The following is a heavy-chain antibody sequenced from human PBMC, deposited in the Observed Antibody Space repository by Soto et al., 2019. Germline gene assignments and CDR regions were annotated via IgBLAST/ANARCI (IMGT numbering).Heavy chain of an antibody. D-gene: IGHD1-26*01. CDR2: ISYDGSNK. CDR3: AKAGEPGGGSYWGLDY. J-gene: IGHJ4*02. V-gene: IGHV3-30*18. Sequence: QVQLVESGGGVVQPGRSLRLSCAASGFTFSSYGMHWVRQAPGKGLEWVAVISYDGSNKYYADSVKGRFTISRDNSKNTLYLQRNSRRAEDTAVYYCAKAGEPGGGSYWGLDYWGQVTLVTVSS. CDR1: GFTFSSYG.